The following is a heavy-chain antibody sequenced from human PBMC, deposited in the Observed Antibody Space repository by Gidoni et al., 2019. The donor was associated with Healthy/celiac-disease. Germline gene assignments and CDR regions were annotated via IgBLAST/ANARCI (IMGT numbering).Heavy chain of an antibody. CDR3: ARDWGFGYGSSPGTY. V-gene: IGHV3-33*01. Sequence: QVQLVESGGGVVQPGRSLRLSCAASGFTFSSYGMHWVRQAPGKGLAWVAVIWYDGSNKYYADSVKGRFTISRDNSKNTLYLQMNSLRAEDTAVYYCARDWGFGYGSSPGTYWGQGTLVTVSS. CDR2: IWYDGSNK. CDR1: GFTFSSYG. J-gene: IGHJ4*02. D-gene: IGHD6-6*01.